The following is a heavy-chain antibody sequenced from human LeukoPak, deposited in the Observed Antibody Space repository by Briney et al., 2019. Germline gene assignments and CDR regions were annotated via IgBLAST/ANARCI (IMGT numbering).Heavy chain of an antibody. Sequence: GSLRLSCATSGFTFSSYGMSWVRQAPGKGLEWIGYIYYSGSTNYNPSLKSRVTMSVDTSKNQFSLNLSSVTAADTAVYYCARDAGSSWYDYWGQGTLVTVSS. V-gene: IGHV4-59*01. CDR1: GFTFSSYG. D-gene: IGHD6-13*01. CDR2: IYYSGST. CDR3: ARDAGSSWYDY. J-gene: IGHJ4*02.